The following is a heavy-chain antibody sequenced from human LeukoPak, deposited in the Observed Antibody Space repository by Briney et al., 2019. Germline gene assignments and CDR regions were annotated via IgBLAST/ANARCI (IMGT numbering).Heavy chain of an antibody. V-gene: IGHV4-59*01. CDR3: ARVDDSSGYVDGKEYWCFDL. J-gene: IGHJ2*01. D-gene: IGHD3-22*01. CDR1: GGSISSYY. Sequence: PSETLSLTCTVSGGSISSYYWSWIRQPPGKGLEWIGYIYYSGSTNYNPSLKSRVTISVDTSKNQFSLKLSSVTAAYTAVYYCARVDDSSGYVDGKEYWCFDLWGRGTLVTVSS. CDR2: IYYSGST.